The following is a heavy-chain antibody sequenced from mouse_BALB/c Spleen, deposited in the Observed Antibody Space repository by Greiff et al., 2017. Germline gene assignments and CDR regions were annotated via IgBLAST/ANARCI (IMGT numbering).Heavy chain of an antibody. Sequence: QVQLQQSGPGLVAPSQSLSITCTVSGFSLTGYGVNWVRQPPGKGLEWLGMIWGDGSTDYNSALKSRLSISKDNSKSQVFLKMNSLQTDDTARYYCAREREYYYGSSYGYAMDYWGQGTSVTVSS. CDR2: IWGDGST. CDR3: AREREYYYGSSYGYAMDY. D-gene: IGHD1-1*01. J-gene: IGHJ4*01. V-gene: IGHV2-6-7*01. CDR1: GFSLTGYG.